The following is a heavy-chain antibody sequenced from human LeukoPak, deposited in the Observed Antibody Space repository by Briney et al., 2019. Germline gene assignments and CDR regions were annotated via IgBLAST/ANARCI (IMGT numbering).Heavy chain of an antibody. V-gene: IGHV3-49*04. CDR2: IRSKAYGGTT. J-gene: IGHJ4*02. D-gene: IGHD6-13*01. CDR3: TRPSSSWTQIFDY. CDR1: GFTFGDYA. Sequence: GGSLRLSCTASGFTFGDYAMSWVRQAPGKGLEWVGFIRSKAYGGTTEYAASVKGRFTISRDDSKSIAYLQMNSLETEDTAVYYCTRPSSSWTQIFDYWGQGTLVTVSS.